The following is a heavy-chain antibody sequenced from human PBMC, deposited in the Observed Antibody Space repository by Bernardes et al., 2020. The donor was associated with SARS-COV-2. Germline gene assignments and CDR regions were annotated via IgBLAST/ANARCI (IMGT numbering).Heavy chain of an antibody. CDR1: GFTFSSYS. CDR3: ARVGDSGYDTFDY. Sequence: GSLRLSCAASGFTFSSYSMNWVRQAPGKGLEWVSYISRSNNIIYYADSVKGRFTISRDNAKNSLYLQMNSLRAEDTAVYYCARVGDSGYDTFDYWGQGTLVTVSS. D-gene: IGHD5-12*01. CDR2: ISRSNNII. J-gene: IGHJ4*02. V-gene: IGHV3-48*01.